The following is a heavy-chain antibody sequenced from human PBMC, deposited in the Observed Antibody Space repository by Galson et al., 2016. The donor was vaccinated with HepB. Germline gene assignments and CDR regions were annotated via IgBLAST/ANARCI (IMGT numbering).Heavy chain of an antibody. D-gene: IGHD4-17*01. CDR2: ISTNIGNT. Sequence: SVKVSCKASGYHFLNYGISWVRQAPGQGLEWMGWISTNIGNTKYAQKFQDRVTITTDTWTNTSYMELRSLRSDDTAVYYCARDPTAIYGDYAKIGGGHFWGQGTLVTVSS. CDR3: ARDPTAIYGDYAKIGGGHF. J-gene: IGHJ4*02. CDR1: GYHFLNYG. V-gene: IGHV1-18*01.